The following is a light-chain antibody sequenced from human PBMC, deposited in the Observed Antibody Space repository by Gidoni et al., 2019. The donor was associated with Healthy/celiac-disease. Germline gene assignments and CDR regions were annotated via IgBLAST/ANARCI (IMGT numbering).Light chain of an antibody. V-gene: IGLV3-1*01. CDR3: QAWDSSTGVV. CDR2: QDS. J-gene: IGLJ2*01. CDR1: KLGDKY. Sequence: YELTQPPSVSVYPGQTARSICSADKLGDKYACWYQQKPGQSPLLVIYQDSKRPSGIPERFSGSNSGNTATLTISGTQAMDEADYYCQAWDSSTGVVFGGGTKLTAL.